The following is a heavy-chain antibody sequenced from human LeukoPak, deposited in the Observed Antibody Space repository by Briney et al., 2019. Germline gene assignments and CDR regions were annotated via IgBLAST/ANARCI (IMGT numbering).Heavy chain of an antibody. D-gene: IGHD4-17*01. V-gene: IGHV3-21*01. J-gene: IGHJ4*02. Sequence: GGSLRLCCAASGFTFSGYSMNWVRQAPGKGLEWVSSISSSSSYIYYADSVKGRFSLSRDNAKNSLYLQMNSLRVEDTAIYYCARAGDYYFHYWGQGTLVTVSS. CDR3: ARAGDYYFHY. CDR2: ISSSSSYI. CDR1: GFTFSGYS.